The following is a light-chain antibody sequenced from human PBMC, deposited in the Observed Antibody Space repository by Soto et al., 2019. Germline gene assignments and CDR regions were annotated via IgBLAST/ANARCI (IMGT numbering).Light chain of an antibody. V-gene: IGLV2-14*01. CDR1: SSDVGGYNY. Sequence: QSALTQPASVSGSPGQSITISCTGTSSDVGGYNYVSWYQQHPGRAPKLMIYEVNNRPSGISNRFSGSKSGNTASLTISGLQAEDEADYYCSSFTSSITLVFGAGTKVTVL. CDR2: EVN. J-gene: IGLJ1*01. CDR3: SSFTSSITLV.